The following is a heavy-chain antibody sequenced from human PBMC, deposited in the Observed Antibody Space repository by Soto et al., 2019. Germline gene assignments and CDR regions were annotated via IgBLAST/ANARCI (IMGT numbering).Heavy chain of an antibody. CDR1: GFTFTSNS. V-gene: IGHV3-48*02. D-gene: IGHD2-21*02. J-gene: IGHJ4*02. Sequence: LRLSCAASGFTFTSNSMSWVRQAPGKGLEWISYITSSSSTIYYADSVKGRFTISRDNAKNSLYLQMNSLRDDDTAVYYCARGRVGTAYFDYWGQGALVTVSS. CDR3: ARGRVGTAYFDY. CDR2: ITSSSSTI.